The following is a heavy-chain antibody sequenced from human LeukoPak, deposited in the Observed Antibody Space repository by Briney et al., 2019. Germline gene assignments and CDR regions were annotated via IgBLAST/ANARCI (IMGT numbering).Heavy chain of an antibody. J-gene: IGHJ3*02. Sequence: SETLSLTCTVSGASISSYYWSWIRQPPGKGLEWIGYLYNTRNTYYNPSLKSRVTISVDTSKNQFSLKVSSVTAADTAVYYCAGGPPDCSSTSCYAFDAFDIWGQGTMVTVSS. D-gene: IGHD2-2*01. CDR3: AGGPPDCSSTSCYAFDAFDI. V-gene: IGHV4-59*12. CDR2: LYNTRNT. CDR1: GASISSYY.